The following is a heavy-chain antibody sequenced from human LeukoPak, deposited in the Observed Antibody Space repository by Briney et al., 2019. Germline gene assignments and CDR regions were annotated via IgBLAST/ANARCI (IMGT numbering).Heavy chain of an antibody. CDR1: GYIFTSYY. D-gene: IGHD2-2*01. CDR3: ARDRYYCSSTSCYASLYYFDY. V-gene: IGHV1-46*01. Sequence: ASVKVSCKASGYIFTSYYMHWVRQAPGQGLEWMGIINPSGGSTSYAQKSQGRVTMTRDTSTSTVYMELSSLRSEDTAVYYCARDRYYCSSTSCYASLYYFDYWGQGTLVTVSS. J-gene: IGHJ4*02. CDR2: INPSGGST.